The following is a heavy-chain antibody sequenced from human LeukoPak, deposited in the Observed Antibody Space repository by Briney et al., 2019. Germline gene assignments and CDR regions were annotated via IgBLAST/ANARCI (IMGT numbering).Heavy chain of an antibody. CDR3: ATGRDRSQY. V-gene: IGHV3-7*03. J-gene: IGHJ4*02. CDR2: IKQDGSEK. D-gene: IGHD3-22*01. CDR1: GFTFTSYS. Sequence: GGSLRLSCAASGFTFTSYSMNWVRQAPGKGLEWVANIKQDGSEKYYVDSVKGRFTISRDNAKNSLYLQMNSLRAEDTAVYYCATGRDRSQYWGQGTLVTVSS.